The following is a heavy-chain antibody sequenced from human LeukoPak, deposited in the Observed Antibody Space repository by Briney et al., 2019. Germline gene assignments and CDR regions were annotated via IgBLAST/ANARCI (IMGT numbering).Heavy chain of an antibody. J-gene: IGHJ3*02. CDR1: GFTFSIYG. D-gene: IGHD6-19*01. CDR3: ARPYSSGWRDAFDI. Sequence: GRSLRLSCAASGFTFSIYGMHWVRQAPGKGVEWMAVIWYDGSNTYYADSVKGRLTISRDNSKNTLYLQMNSLRTEDTAVYYCARPYSSGWRDAFDIWGQGTMVTVSS. CDR2: IWYDGSNT. V-gene: IGHV3-33*01.